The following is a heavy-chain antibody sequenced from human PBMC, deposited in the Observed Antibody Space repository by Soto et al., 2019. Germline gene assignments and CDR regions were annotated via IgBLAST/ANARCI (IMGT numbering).Heavy chain of an antibody. V-gene: IGHV4-34*01. J-gene: IGHJ6*02. Sequence: SETLSLTCAVYGGSFSGYYWSWIRQPPGKGLEWSGEINHSGSTNYNPSLKSRVTISVDTSKNQFSLKLSSVTAADTAVNYCARGRLGYYYYYGMDVWGQGTTVTVSS. CDR3: ARGRLGYYYYYGMDV. CDR2: INHSGST. D-gene: IGHD2-15*01. CDR1: GGSFSGYY.